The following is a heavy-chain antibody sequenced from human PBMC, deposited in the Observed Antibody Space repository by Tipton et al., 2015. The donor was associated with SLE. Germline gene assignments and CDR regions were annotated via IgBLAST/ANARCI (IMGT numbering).Heavy chain of an antibody. CDR3: ARLPRRDGYNRQMDY. CDR1: GGSFSGYY. J-gene: IGHJ4*02. V-gene: IGHV4-34*01. D-gene: IGHD5-24*01. CDR2: INHSGST. Sequence: TLSLTCAVYGGSFSGYYWSWIRQPPGKGLEWIGEINHSGSTNYNPSLKSRVTISVDTSKNQFSLQLSSVTAADTAVYYCARLPRRDGYNRQMDYWGQGTLVTVSS.